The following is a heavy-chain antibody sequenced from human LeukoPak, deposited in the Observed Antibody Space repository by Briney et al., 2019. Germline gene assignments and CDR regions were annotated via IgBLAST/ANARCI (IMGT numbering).Heavy chain of an antibody. CDR1: GGSISSYY. D-gene: IGHD3-22*01. V-gene: IGHV4-59*12. J-gene: IGHJ3*02. Sequence: SETLSLTCTVSGGSISSYYWSWIRQPPGKGLEWIGYIYYSGSTNYNPSLKSRVTISVDTSKNQFSLKLSSVTAADTAVYYCASLGSTNYYDSSGYPNDAFDIWGQGTMVTVSS. CDR3: ASLGSTNYYDSSGYPNDAFDI. CDR2: IYYSGST.